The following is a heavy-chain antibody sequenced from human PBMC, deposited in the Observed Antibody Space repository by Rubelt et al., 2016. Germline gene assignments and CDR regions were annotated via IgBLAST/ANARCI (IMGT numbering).Heavy chain of an antibody. V-gene: IGHV3-74*01. Sequence: GSLRLSCAASGFSFSMYWMHWVRQVPGKGLVWVSRIYSDVSSTTYADSVKGRFTISRDNAKNTLYLQMNSLRAEDTAVFYCARGTGNYGSYYFEYWGQGTLVTVSS. CDR2: IYSDVSST. CDR1: GFSFSMYW. J-gene: IGHJ4*02. D-gene: IGHD1-26*01. CDR3: ARGTGNYGSYYFEY.